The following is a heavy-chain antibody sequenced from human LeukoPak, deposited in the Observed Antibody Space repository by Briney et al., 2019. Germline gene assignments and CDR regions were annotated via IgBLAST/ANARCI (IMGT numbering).Heavy chain of an antibody. J-gene: IGHJ3*02. Sequence: GGSLRLSCAASGFTFSSYSMNWVRQAPGKGLEWVSPISSSSSYIYYADSVKGRFTISRDNAKNSLYLQMNSLRAEDTAVYYCAREQGGAISGLDAFDIWGQGTMVTVSS. CDR1: GFTFSSYS. D-gene: IGHD3-16*02. CDR3: AREQGGAISGLDAFDI. V-gene: IGHV3-21*01. CDR2: ISSSSSYI.